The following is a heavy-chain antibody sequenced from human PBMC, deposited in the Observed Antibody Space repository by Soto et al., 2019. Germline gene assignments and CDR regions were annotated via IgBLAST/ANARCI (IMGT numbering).Heavy chain of an antibody. CDR3: ARVLPWQVAPPYYFYGMDV. CDR2: MNPNSGNT. D-gene: IGHD6-19*01. CDR1: GYTFSNYD. Sequence: VQLVQSGAEVKKSGASVKVSCKASGYTFSNYDVNWVRQATGQGLEWMGWMNPNSGNTGYAQKFQGRVTMTRDTXXSXAXXELSSLRSEDTAVYYCARVLPWQVAPPYYFYGMDVWGQGTTVTVSS. V-gene: IGHV1-8*01. J-gene: IGHJ6*02.